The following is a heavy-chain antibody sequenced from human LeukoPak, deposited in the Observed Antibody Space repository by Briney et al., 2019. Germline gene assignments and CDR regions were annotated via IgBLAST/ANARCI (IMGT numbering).Heavy chain of an antibody. J-gene: IGHJ4*02. CDR1: GGSISSGGYS. Sequence: SQTLSLTCAVSGGSISSGGYSWSWIRQPPGKGLEWIGYIYHSGSTYYNPSLKSRVTITVDRSKNQFSLKLSSVTAADTAVYYCARHNDYGGNGFDYWGQGTLVTVSS. CDR2: IYHSGST. CDR3: ARHNDYGGNGFDY. D-gene: IGHD4-23*01. V-gene: IGHV4-30-2*01.